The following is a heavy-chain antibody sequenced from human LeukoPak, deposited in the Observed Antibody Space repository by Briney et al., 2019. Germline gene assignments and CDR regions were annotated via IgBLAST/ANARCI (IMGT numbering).Heavy chain of an antibody. CDR1: GGSVSGYY. D-gene: IGHD3-10*01. CDR2: IYYSGST. CDR3: ARDNGVGGSGWFDP. J-gene: IGHJ5*02. V-gene: IGHV4-59*02. Sequence: SETLSLTCTVSGGSVSGYYWSWIRQPPGKGLEWIGYIYYSGSTNYNPSLKSRVTISVDTSKNQFSLKLSSVTAADTAVYYCARDNGVGGSGWFDPWGQGTLVTVSS.